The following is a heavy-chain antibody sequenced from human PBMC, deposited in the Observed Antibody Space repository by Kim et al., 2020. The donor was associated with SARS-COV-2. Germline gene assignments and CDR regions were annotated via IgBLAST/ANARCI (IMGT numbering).Heavy chain of an antibody. CDR2: ISYDGSNK. V-gene: IGHV3-30-3*01. D-gene: IGHD3-3*01. CDR1: GFTFSSYA. CDR3: ARDLIIPESVRSILEWLYWYGMDV. Sequence: GGSLRLSCAASGFTFSSYAMHWVRQAPGKGLEWVAVISYDGSNKYYADSVKGRFTISRDNSKNTLYLQMNSLRAEDTAVYYCARDLIIPESVRSILEWLYWYGMDVWCKGTTVTVSS. J-gene: IGHJ6*04.